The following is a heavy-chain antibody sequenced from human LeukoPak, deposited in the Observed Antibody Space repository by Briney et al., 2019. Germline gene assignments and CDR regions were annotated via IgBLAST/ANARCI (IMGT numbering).Heavy chain of an antibody. CDR2: IYYSGIT. CDR1: GGSISSGDYY. Sequence: PSQTLSLTCTVSGGSISSGDYYWSWIRQPPGKGLEWIGYIYYSGITYYNPSLKSRVTISVDTSKNQFSLKLSSVTAADTAVYYCARDGYCSGGSCYYRLFDYWGQGTLVTVSS. V-gene: IGHV4-30-4*01. J-gene: IGHJ4*02. CDR3: ARDGYCSGGSCYYRLFDY. D-gene: IGHD2-15*01.